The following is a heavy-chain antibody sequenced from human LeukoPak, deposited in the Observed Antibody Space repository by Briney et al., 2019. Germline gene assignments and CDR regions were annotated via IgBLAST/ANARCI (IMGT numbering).Heavy chain of an antibody. J-gene: IGHJ3*02. V-gene: IGHV1-18*01. CDR3: ARESGSDAFDT. CDR1: GYTFTKYG. Sequence: GASVKVSCKASGYTFTKYGVSWVRQAPGQGLEWMGWISANNGDIKYAQRGKGRVTMTTDTSTSTVYMELRSLRSDDTAVYYCARESGSDAFDTWGQGTMVTVSS. CDR2: ISANNGDI.